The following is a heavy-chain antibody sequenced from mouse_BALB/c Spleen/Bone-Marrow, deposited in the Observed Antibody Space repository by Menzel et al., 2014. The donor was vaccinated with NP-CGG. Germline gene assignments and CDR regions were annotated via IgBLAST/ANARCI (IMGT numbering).Heavy chain of an antibody. CDR1: GFTFSSFA. CDR2: ISSGGSYT. V-gene: IGHV5-9-3*01. J-gene: IGHJ4*01. Sequence: EAQLVESGGGLVKPGGSLKLSCAASGFTFSSFAMSWVRQTPEKRLEWVATISSGGSYTYYPARVRGRFTNSRDNAKNTLCLQMSSLRSEDTTMYYCARHSGSTSYYYTMDCWGQGPSVNVPS. CDR3: ARHSGSTSYYYTMDC. D-gene: IGHD1-1*01.